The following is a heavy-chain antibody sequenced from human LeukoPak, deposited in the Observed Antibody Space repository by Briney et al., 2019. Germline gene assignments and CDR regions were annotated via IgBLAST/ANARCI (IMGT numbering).Heavy chain of an antibody. J-gene: IGHJ4*02. D-gene: IGHD6-19*01. V-gene: IGHV1-18*01. CDR3: ARVEQWLVQGDVAY. Sequence: ASVKVSCKASGYTFTSYGISWVRQAPGXXXXXXGWISAYNGNTNYAQKLQGRVTMTTDTSTSTAYMELRSLRSDDTAVYYCARVEQWLVQGDVAYWGQGTLVTVSS. CDR1: GYTFTSYG. CDR2: ISAYNGNT.